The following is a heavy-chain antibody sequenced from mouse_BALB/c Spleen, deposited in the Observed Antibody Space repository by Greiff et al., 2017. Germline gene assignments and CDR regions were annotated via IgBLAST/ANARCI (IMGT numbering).Heavy chain of an antibody. Sequence: VQLKQSGGGLVQPGGSRKLSCAASGFTFSDYGMAWVRQAPGKGPEWVAFISNLAYSIYYADTVTGRFTISRENAKNTLYLEMSSLRSEDTAMYYCARGGFDYAMDYWGQGTSVTVSS. CDR3: ARGGFDYAMDY. CDR2: ISNLAYSI. V-gene: IGHV5-15*02. J-gene: IGHJ4*01. CDR1: GFTFSDYG.